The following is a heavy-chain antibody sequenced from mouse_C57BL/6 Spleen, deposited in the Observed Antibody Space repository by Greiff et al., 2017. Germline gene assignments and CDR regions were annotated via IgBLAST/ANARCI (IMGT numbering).Heavy chain of an antibody. CDR2: INPGSGGT. D-gene: IGHD3-1*01. V-gene: IGHV1-54*01. J-gene: IGHJ2*01. CDR1: GYAFTNYL. Sequence: LVESGAELVRPGTSVKVSCKASGYAFTNYLIEWVKQRPGQGLEWIGVINPGSGGTNYNEKFKGKATLTADESSSTAYMQLSSLTSEDSAVYFCARSGDPYYFDYWGQGTTLTVSS. CDR3: ARSGDPYYFDY.